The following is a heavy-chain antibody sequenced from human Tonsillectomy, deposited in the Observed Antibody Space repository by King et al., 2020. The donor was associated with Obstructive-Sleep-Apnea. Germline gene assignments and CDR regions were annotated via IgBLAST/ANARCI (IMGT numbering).Heavy chain of an antibody. D-gene: IGHD6-19*01. CDR1: GGFISTYY. Sequence: QLQESGPGLVKPSETLSLTCSVSGGFISTYYWSWIRQPPGKGLEWIGYIYYTGSTNYNPSLKRRVTISVDTSKNQFSLKLRSVTAADTAVYYCARTGVAGIIGWFDPWGRGTLVTVSS. CDR3: ARTGVAGIIGWFDP. V-gene: IGHV4-59*01. J-gene: IGHJ5*02. CDR2: IYYTGST.